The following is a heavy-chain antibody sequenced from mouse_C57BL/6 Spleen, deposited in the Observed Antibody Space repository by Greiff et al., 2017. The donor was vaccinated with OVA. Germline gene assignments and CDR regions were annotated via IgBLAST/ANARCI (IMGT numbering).Heavy chain of an antibody. J-gene: IGHJ4*01. Sequence: QVQLKESGPGILQSSQTLSLTCSFSGFSLSTSGMGVSWIRQPSGKGLEWLAHIYWDDDKRYNPSLKSRLTISKDTSRNQVFLKITSVDTADTATYYCARSYGNYVDYYAMDYWGQGTSVTVSS. CDR1: GFSLSTSGMG. CDR2: IYWDDDK. D-gene: IGHD2-1*01. CDR3: ARSYGNYVDYYAMDY. V-gene: IGHV8-12*01.